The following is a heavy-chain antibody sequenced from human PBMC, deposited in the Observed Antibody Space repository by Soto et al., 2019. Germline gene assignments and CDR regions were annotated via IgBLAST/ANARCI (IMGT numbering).Heavy chain of an antibody. V-gene: IGHV3-11*01. Sequence: PGGSLRLSCAASGFTFSDYYMNWIRQAPGKGLEWLSYISGGGTIIYYADSVKGRFIISRDNAQNSLYLQVNSLRADDTAVYYCARGLYEGFCSPDNCNPNWFDPWGQGTLVTVSS. CDR1: GFTFSDYY. D-gene: IGHD2-15*01. CDR2: ISGGGTII. J-gene: IGHJ5*02. CDR3: ARGLYEGFCSPDNCNPNWFDP.